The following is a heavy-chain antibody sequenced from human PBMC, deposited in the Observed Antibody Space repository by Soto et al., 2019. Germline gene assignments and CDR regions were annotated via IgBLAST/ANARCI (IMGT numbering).Heavy chain of an antibody. D-gene: IGHD5-12*01. V-gene: IGHV3-66*01. CDR2: IYSGGST. CDR3: ARASSTYDYGFDY. Sequence: GGSLRLSCAASGFTVSSNYMSWVRQAPGKGLEWVSVIYSGGSTYYADSVKGRFTISRDNSKNTLYLQMNSLRAEDTAVYYCARASSTYDYGFDYWGQGTLVTVSS. CDR1: GFTVSSNY. J-gene: IGHJ4*02.